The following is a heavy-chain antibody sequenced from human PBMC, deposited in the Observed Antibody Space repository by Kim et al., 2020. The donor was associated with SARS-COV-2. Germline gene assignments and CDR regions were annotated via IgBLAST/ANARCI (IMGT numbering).Heavy chain of an antibody. CDR2: ISYDGSNK. CDR1: GFTFSSYG. V-gene: IGHV3-30*18. Sequence: GGSLRLSCAASGFTFSSYGMHWVRQAPGKGLEWVAVISYDGSNKYYADSVKGRFTISRDNSKNTLYLQMNSLRAEDTAVYYCAKDGLVGATIVSLVLDYWGQGTLVTVSS. CDR3: AKDGLVGATIVSLVLDY. D-gene: IGHD1-26*01. J-gene: IGHJ4*02.